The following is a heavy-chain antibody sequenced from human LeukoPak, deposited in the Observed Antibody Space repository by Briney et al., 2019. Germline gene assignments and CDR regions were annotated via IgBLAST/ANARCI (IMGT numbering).Heavy chain of an antibody. J-gene: IGHJ4*02. CDR1: GYTFTSYG. Sequence: ASVKVSCKASGYTFTSYGISWVRQAPGQGLEWMGWISAYNGNTNYAQKLQGRVTMTTDTSTSTAYMELRSLRSDDAAVYYCARGILEGTRLDLLSGSTPVHPIDYWGQGTLVTVSS. D-gene: IGHD2-15*01. CDR2: ISAYNGNT. CDR3: ARGILEGTRLDLLSGSTPVHPIDY. V-gene: IGHV1-18*01.